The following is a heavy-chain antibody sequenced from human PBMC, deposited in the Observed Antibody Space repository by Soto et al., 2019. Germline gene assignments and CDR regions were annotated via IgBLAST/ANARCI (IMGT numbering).Heavy chain of an antibody. CDR3: AKIGAVEF. D-gene: IGHD3-16*01. CDR1: GFTFSNYG. V-gene: IGHV3-48*02. CDR2: ISGSSSPI. Sequence: EVQLVESGGGLVQPGGSLILSCGASGFTFSNYGTIWVRQAPGKGLEWVSYISGSSSPIFYADSVKGRFTISRDNAKNSLFLEMNSLREDDTAVYYCAKIGAVEFWGQGTLVNVSS. J-gene: IGHJ4*02.